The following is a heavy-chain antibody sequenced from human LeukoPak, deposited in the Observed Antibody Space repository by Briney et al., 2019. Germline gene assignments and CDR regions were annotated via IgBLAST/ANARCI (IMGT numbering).Heavy chain of an antibody. CDR1: GFTFSSYA. V-gene: IGHV3-30*04. J-gene: IGHJ4*02. Sequence: GGSLRLSCAASGFTFSSYAMHWVRQAPGKGLEWVAVISYDGSNKYYADSVKGRFTISRDNSENTLYLQMNSLRAEDTAVYYCAKDRYYYGSGSLDYWGQGTLVTVSS. D-gene: IGHD3-10*01. CDR3: AKDRYYYGSGSLDY. CDR2: ISYDGSNK.